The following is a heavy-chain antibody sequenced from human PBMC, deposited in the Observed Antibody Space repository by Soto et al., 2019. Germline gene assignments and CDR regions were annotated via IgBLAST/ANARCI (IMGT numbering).Heavy chain of an antibody. J-gene: IGHJ4*02. CDR3: ARDLVGSYSGFLEY. Sequence: GASVKVSCKASGYTFTNYAFHCVRQAPGQGLEWLGWINAGNGDTKYSQKFQGRVTITTDTSASTAYMELNSLRSEDTAVYYCARDLVGSYSGFLEYWGQGTLVTVSS. CDR1: GYTFTNYA. D-gene: IGHD1-26*01. CDR2: INAGNGDT. V-gene: IGHV1-3*01.